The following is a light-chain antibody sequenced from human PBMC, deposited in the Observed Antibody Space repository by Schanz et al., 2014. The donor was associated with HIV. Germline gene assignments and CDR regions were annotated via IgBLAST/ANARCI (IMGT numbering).Light chain of an antibody. CDR3: QQYNNWPLYT. J-gene: IGKJ2*01. V-gene: IGKV3-15*01. Sequence: EIVLTQSPATLSVSPGERATLSCRAGQSVNNYLAWYQQKPGQTPRLLIYGASTRATGIPARFSGSGSGTEFTLTISSLQSEDFAVYYCQQYNNWPLYTFGQGTKLEIK. CDR2: GAS. CDR1: QSVNNY.